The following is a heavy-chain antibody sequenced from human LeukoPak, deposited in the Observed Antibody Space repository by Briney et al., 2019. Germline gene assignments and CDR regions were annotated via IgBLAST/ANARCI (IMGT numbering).Heavy chain of an antibody. Sequence: PSQTLSLTCTVSGGSISSGSYYWSWIRQPGGKGLEWIGRIYTSGSTHYNPSLKSRVTISVDTSKNQFSLKLSSVTAADTAVYYCARDGLNTMVRGKIHYYYMDVWGKGTTVTISS. D-gene: IGHD3-10*01. CDR1: GGSISSGSYY. J-gene: IGHJ6*03. CDR3: ARDGLNTMVRGKIHYYYMDV. V-gene: IGHV4-61*02. CDR2: IYTSGST.